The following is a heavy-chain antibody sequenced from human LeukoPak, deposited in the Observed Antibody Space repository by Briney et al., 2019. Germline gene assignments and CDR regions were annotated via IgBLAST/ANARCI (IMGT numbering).Heavy chain of an antibody. CDR2: IGGSGGST. V-gene: IGHV3-23*01. CDR3: AKSDYDFWSGYYTGIPFFDY. J-gene: IGHJ4*02. Sequence: GGSLRLSCAASGFTFSSYAMSWVRQAPGPGLEWVSAIGGSGGSTYYADSVQGRFTISRDNSKNSLYLQMNSLRAEDTAVYYCAKSDYDFWSGYYTGIPFFDYWGQGTLVTVSS. CDR1: GFTFSSYA. D-gene: IGHD3-3*01.